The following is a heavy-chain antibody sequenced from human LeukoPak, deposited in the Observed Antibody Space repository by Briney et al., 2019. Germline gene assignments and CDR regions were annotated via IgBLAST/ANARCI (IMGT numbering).Heavy chain of an antibody. D-gene: IGHD3-9*01. CDR1: GGSFSGYY. CDR3: ARGRRYFDWLPYDY. V-gene: IGHV4-34*01. J-gene: IGHJ4*02. Sequence: PSETLSLTCVVYGGSFSGYYWSWIRQPPGKGLEWIGEINHSGSTNYNPSLKSRVTISVDTSKNQFSLKLSSVTAADTAVYYCARGRRYFDWLPYDYWGQGTLVTVSP. CDR2: INHSGST.